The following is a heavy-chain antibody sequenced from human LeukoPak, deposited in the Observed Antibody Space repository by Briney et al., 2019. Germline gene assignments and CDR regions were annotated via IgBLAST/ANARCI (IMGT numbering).Heavy chain of an antibody. Sequence: GGSLRLSCVVSGFTFSSYWMHWVRQAPGKGLVWVSRINSDGSSTNYADSVKGRFTISRDSAKNTTYLQMNSLRAEDTAVYYCALGISAADAFDIWGQGTMVTVSS. CDR3: ALGISAADAFDI. D-gene: IGHD7-27*01. V-gene: IGHV3-74*01. CDR1: GFTFSSYW. J-gene: IGHJ3*02. CDR2: INSDGSST.